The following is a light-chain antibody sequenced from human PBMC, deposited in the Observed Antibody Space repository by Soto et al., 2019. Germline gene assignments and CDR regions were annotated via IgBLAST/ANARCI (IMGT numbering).Light chain of an antibody. CDR3: QQYGSSPRG. V-gene: IGKV3-20*01. J-gene: IGKJ1*01. CDR1: QSVSSSY. Sequence: EIVLTQSPGTLSLSPGERATLSCRASQSVSSSYLAWYQQKPGQAPRLLIYGASSRATGIPDRFSSSGSGTDFTLTISRLEPEDFAVYYCQQYGSSPRGFGQGTKVEIK. CDR2: GAS.